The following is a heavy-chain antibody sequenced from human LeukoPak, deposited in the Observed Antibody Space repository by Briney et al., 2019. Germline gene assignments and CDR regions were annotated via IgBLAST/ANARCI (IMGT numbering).Heavy chain of an antibody. Sequence: KPGGSLRLSCAASGFTFSRYSMNWVRQAPGKGLEWVSSISSSSYIYYADSVKGRFTISRDNAKNSLHLQMNSLRAEDTAVYYCAREASGYTFDIWGQGTMVTVSS. J-gene: IGHJ3*02. D-gene: IGHD5-12*01. CDR2: ISSSSYI. CDR3: AREASGYTFDI. V-gene: IGHV3-21*01. CDR1: GFTFSRYS.